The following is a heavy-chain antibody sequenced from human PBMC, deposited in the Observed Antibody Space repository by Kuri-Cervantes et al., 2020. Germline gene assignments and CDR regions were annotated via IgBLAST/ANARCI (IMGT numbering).Heavy chain of an antibody. V-gene: IGHV1-18*01. J-gene: IGHJ6*03. CDR2: ISAYNGDT. Sequence: ASVKVSCKASGGTFSSYAISWVRQAPGQGLEWMGWISAYNGDTNYAQKLQGRVTMTTDTSTSTAYMELRSLRSDDTAVYYCARDASSSWSIYYYYYMDVWGKGTTVTVSS. CDR3: ARDASSSWSIYYYYYMDV. CDR1: GGTFSSYA. D-gene: IGHD6-13*01.